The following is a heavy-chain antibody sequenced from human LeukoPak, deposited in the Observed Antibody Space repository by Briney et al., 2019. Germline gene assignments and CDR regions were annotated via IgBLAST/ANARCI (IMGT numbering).Heavy chain of an antibody. V-gene: IGHV4-59*01. D-gene: IGHD1-26*01. J-gene: IGHJ4*02. Sequence: LRLSCAASGFTFNNYAMSWIRQPPGKGLEWIGYVYNSGSTDYNPSLKSRVTISVDTSKNQFSLKVNSVTASDTAVYYCVRDRELYYWGQGILVTVSS. CDR1: GFTFNNYA. CDR3: VRDRELYY. CDR2: VYNSGST.